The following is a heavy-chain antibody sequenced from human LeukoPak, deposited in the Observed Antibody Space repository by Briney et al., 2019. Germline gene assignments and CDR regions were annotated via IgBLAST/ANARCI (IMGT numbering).Heavy chain of an antibody. CDR1: GGSISSGGYY. CDR2: IYYSGST. J-gene: IGHJ4*02. Sequence: TSQTLSLTCTVSGGSISSGGYYWSWIRQHPGKGLEWIGYIYYSGSTYYNPSLKSRVTISVDTSKNQFSLKLSSVTAADTAVYYCARDGLKDGRYCSGGSCYVDYWGQGTLVTVSS. CDR3: ARDGLKDGRYCSGGSCYVDY. V-gene: IGHV4-31*03. D-gene: IGHD2-15*01.